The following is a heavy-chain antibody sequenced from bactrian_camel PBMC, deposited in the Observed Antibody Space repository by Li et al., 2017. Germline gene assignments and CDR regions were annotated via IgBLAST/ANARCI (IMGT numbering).Heavy chain of an antibody. CDR3: AADVKGWELHGGDVASVEDAEFNY. Sequence: VQLVESGGGLVQPGGSLRLSCAASGFAFSESRMSWVRQAPGKGLEWVSSINNGGGTTYYADSLKGRFTISRDNAKNTLYLQMNDLKPEDTAMYYCAADVKGWELHGGDVASVEDAEFNYWGQGTQVTVS. CDR2: INNGGGTT. D-gene: IGHD1*01. J-gene: IGHJ4*01. V-gene: IGHV3S40*01. CDR1: GFAFSESR.